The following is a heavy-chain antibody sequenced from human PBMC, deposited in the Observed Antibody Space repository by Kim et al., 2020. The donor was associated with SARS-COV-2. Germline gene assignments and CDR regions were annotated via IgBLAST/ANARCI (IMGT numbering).Heavy chain of an antibody. V-gene: IGHV4-34*01. CDR3: ARVRRGLVPGYYYGMDV. J-gene: IGHJ6*02. CDR2: INHSGST. CDR1: GGSFSGYY. Sequence: SETLSLTCAVYGGSFSGYYWSWIRQPPGKGLEWIGEINHSGSTNYNPPLKSRVTILVDTSKNQFSLKLSSVTAADTAVYYCARVRRGLVPGYYYGMDVWGQGTTVTVSS. D-gene: IGHD6-19*01.